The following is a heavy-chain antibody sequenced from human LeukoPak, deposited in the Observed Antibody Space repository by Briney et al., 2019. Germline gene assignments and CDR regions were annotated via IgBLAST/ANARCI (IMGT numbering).Heavy chain of an antibody. CDR2: IYYSGST. V-gene: IGHV4-61*01. J-gene: IGHJ5*02. Sequence: SETLSLTCTVSGGSISSSSYYWSWIRQPPGKGLEWIGYIYYSGSTNYNPSLKSRVTISVDTSKNQFSLKLNSVTAADTAVYYCARNYGDYGDNWFDPWGQGTLVTVSS. D-gene: IGHD4-17*01. CDR3: ARNYGDYGDNWFDP. CDR1: GGSISSSSYY.